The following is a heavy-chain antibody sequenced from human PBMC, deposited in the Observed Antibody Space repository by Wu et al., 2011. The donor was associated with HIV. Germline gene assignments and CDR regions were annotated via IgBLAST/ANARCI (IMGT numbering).Heavy chain of an antibody. V-gene: IGHV1-2*02. CDR2: INPNSGGT. CDR1: GYMFTGFY. Sequence: QVQLVQSGAEVRKPGASVKVSCKASGYMFTGFYIHWVRQAPGQGLEWMGWINPNSGGTNYAQKFQGRATMTRDTSINTAYMDLSSLRSDDSAVYYCARDPGIAATGMFGWGQGTPGHRLL. D-gene: IGHD6-13*01. J-gene: IGHJ4*02. CDR3: ARDPGIAATGMFG.